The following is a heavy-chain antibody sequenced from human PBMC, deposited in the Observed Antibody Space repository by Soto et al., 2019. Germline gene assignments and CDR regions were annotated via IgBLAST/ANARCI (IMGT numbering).Heavy chain of an antibody. J-gene: IGHJ5*02. CDR3: AKDTTLGGVTAPKGFDP. D-gene: IGHD3-16*01. Sequence: GGSLRLSCAASGFTVSSNYMSWVRQAPGKGLEWVSVIYSGGSTYYADSVKGRFTISRDNSKNSLYLQMNSLRTEDTALYYCAKDTTLGGVTAPKGFDPWGQGTLVTVSS. CDR1: GFTVSSNY. CDR2: IYSGGST. V-gene: IGHV3-53*05.